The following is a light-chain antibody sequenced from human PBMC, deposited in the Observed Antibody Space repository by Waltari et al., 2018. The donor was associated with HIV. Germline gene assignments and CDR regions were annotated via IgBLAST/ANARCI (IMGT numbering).Light chain of an antibody. CDR3: GAWNGSPSGPV. CDR1: SSSIGSGY. J-gene: IGLJ3*02. Sequence: QSVLTQPRSVSGAPGQRVTVSCSGSSSSIGSGYVCWYQQLPGAAPKLVIYRNDQRPSGVPDRFSGSKSGTSASLAISGLRSEDEAVYYCGAWNGSPSGPVFGGGTKLTVL. CDR2: RND. V-gene: IGLV1-47*01.